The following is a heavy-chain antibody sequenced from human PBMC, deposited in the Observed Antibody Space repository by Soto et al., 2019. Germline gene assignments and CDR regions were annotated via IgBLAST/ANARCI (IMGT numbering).Heavy chain of an antibody. Sequence: ECLNISCKGSGYSFTSYLVGCGRQMPGKGLEWRGIIYPGDSDTRYSPSFQGQVPTPADQSISTAYLQWSSLTPSDTAMYSCARHDVRYSGSDYPLDWFDPWGQGTLVTVSS. CDR3: ARHDVRYSGSDYPLDWFDP. V-gene: IGHV5-51*01. D-gene: IGHD5-12*01. CDR2: IYPGDSDT. J-gene: IGHJ5*02. CDR1: GYSFTSYL.